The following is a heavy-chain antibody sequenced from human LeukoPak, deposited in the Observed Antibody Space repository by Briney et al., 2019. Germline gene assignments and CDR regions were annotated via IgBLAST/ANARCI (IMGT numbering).Heavy chain of an antibody. V-gene: IGHV3-73*01. D-gene: IGHD3-22*01. Sequence: GGSLRLSCAACGLIFSGSAIHWVRQPSGKGLEWVGCIKNKANGYATAYTASVKGRFTISRDDSKNTAYLQMNSLKTEDTAIYYCTRYYSDNRGYAVPDYWGQGTLVTVSS. J-gene: IGHJ4*02. CDR3: TRYYSDNRGYAVPDY. CDR1: GLIFSGSA. CDR2: IKNKANGYAT.